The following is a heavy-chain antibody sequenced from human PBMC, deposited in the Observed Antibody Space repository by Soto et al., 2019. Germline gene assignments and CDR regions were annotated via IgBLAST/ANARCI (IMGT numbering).Heavy chain of an antibody. D-gene: IGHD4-17*01. CDR3: ARDPNDYGGNEIDY. V-gene: IGHV1-69*08. CDR2: IIPILGIV. J-gene: IGHJ4*02. CDR1: GGTFSSYT. Sequence: QVQLVQSWAEVKKPWSSVKVSCKASGGTFSSYTISWVRQAPGQGLEWMGRIIPILGIVNYAQKFQDRVKSKADQATSTAYMELSSLRSEDTAVYYCARDPNDYGGNEIDYWGKGTLVTVSS.